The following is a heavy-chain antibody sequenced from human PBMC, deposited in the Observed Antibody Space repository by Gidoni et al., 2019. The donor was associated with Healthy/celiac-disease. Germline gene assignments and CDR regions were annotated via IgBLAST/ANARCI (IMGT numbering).Heavy chain of an antibody. V-gene: IGHV3-23*01. CDR1: GFTFSSYA. J-gene: IGHJ4*02. Sequence: EVQLLESGGGLVQPGGSLRLSCAASGFTFSSYAMRWVRQAPGKGLEWVSAISGSGGSTYYADSVKGRFTISRDNSKNTLYLQMNSLRAEDTAVYYCAKDLGIHYYGSGSYYKGGGYYFDYWGQGTLVTVSS. CDR2: ISGSGGST. CDR3: AKDLGIHYYGSGSYYKGGGYYFDY. D-gene: IGHD3-10*01.